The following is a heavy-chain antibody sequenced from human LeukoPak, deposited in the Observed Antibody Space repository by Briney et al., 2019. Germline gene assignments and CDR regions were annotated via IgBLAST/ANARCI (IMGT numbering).Heavy chain of an antibody. V-gene: IGHV4-30-2*02. Sequence: TSETLSLTCTVSGGSISSGGYSWSWIRQPPGKGLEWIGYSYHSGSAYYNPSLKSRVTISVDTSKNQFSLKLSSVTAADTAVYYCARETYSSGTFDYWGQGTLVTVSS. D-gene: IGHD3-22*01. J-gene: IGHJ4*02. CDR3: ARETYSSGTFDY. CDR1: GGSISSGGYS. CDR2: SYHSGSA.